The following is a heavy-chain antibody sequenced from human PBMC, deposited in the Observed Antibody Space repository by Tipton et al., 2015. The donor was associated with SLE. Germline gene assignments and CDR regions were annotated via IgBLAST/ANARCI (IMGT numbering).Heavy chain of an antibody. V-gene: IGHV3-23*01. Sequence: SLRLSCAASGFTFSSYAMSWVRQAPGKGLEWVSGISASGGSTNYADSVKGRFTISRDNSKKTLHLQMNSLRVEDTAVYYCAKGMGAAYYFDYWGQGTLVTVSS. CDR1: GFTFSSYA. D-gene: IGHD2-15*01. CDR3: AKGMGAAYYFDY. CDR2: ISASGGST. J-gene: IGHJ4*02.